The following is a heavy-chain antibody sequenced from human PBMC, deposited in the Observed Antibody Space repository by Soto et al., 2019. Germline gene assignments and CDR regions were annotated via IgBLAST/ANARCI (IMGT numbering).Heavy chain of an antibody. CDR2: INAGNGNT. V-gene: IGHV1-3*05. CDR1: GYTFTSYA. D-gene: IGHD2-21*02. Sequence: QVQLVQSGAEEKKPGASVKVSCKASGYTFTSYAMHWVRQAPGQRLEWMGWINAGNGNTKYAQKFQGRVTIPRDTSASTAYMELTSLSSEDTAVYSCARSIVVVTALDYWGQGTLVTVSS. J-gene: IGHJ4*02. CDR3: ARSIVVVTALDY.